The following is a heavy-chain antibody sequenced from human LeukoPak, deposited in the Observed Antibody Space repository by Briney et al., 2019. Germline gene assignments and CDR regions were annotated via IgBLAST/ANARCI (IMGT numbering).Heavy chain of an antibody. CDR3: ARSAGQRNSSSWYYPMV. J-gene: IGHJ4*02. D-gene: IGHD6-13*01. Sequence: ASVKVSCKASGYTFTRYGISWLRQAPGQGLEWMGLISAYNGNTNYEQKLQGRVTMTTDTSTSTAYMELRGLRSDDTAVYYCARSAGQRNSSSWYYPMVWGQGTLVTVSS. V-gene: IGHV1-18*01. CDR1: GYTFTRYG. CDR2: ISAYNGNT.